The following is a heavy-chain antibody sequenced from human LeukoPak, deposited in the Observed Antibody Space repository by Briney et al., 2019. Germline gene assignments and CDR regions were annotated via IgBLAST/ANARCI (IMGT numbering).Heavy chain of an antibody. CDR3: ARHGRTTSGSWYGAFDY. CDR1: GGSMSSYY. D-gene: IGHD6-13*01. J-gene: IGHJ4*02. V-gene: IGHV4-59*08. Sequence: SETLSLTCTVSGGSMSSYYWSWIRQPPGKGLEWIGYIYYSGGTSYSPSLKSRVTISVDTSKNQFSLRLSSVTASDTAVYHCARHGRTTSGSWYGAFDYWGQGTLVTVSS. CDR2: IYYSGGT.